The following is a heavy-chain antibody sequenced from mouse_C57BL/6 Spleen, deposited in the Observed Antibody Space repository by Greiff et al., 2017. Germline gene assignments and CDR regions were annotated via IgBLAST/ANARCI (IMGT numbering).Heavy chain of an antibody. D-gene: IGHD2-1*01. V-gene: IGHV5-16*01. Sequence: EVKVVESEGGLVQPGSSMKLSCTASGFTFSDYYMAWVRQVPEKGLEWVANINYDGSSTYYLDSLKSRFIISRDNAKNILYLQMSSLKSEDTATYYCARDGNYEYFDVWGTGTTVTVSS. J-gene: IGHJ1*03. CDR3: ARDGNYEYFDV. CDR2: INYDGSST. CDR1: GFTFSDYY.